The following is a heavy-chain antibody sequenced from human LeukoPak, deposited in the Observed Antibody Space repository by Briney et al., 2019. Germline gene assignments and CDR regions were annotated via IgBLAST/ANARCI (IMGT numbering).Heavy chain of an antibody. CDR2: IYYIKNT. CDR3: ARGENPPSFGS. Sequence: PSETLSLTCTVSGGSISSGDYYWSWIRQPPGKGLEWIGSIYYIKNTYYNPSLKSRVTISAVPSETQFCLKLTSVTAADTPVYFCARGENPPSFGSWGQEPWSPSPQ. V-gene: IGHV4-39*07. CDR1: GGSISSGDYY. J-gene: IGHJ5*01. D-gene: IGHD5-18*01.